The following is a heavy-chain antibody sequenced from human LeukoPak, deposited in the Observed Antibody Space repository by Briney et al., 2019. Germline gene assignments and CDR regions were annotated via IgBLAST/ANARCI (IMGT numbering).Heavy chain of an antibody. D-gene: IGHD5-12*01. J-gene: IGHJ3*02. V-gene: IGHV3-21*01. CDR3: ARHGRPGYGGYENAFDI. Sequence: GGSLRLSCAASGFTFSSYSINWVRQAPGKGLEWVSSISSSGSYIFSADSVKGRFTISRDTAKNSVYLQMNSLRAEDTAVYYCARHGRPGYGGYENAFDIWGQGTMVTVSS. CDR1: GFTFSSYS. CDR2: ISSSGSYI.